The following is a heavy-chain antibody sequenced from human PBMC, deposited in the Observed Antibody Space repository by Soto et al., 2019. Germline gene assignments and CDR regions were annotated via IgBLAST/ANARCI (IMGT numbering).Heavy chain of an antibody. CDR1: GGSISSGGYY. V-gene: IGHV4-31*03. Sequence: SQTLSLTYTVSGGSISSGGYYWSWIRQHPGKGLEWIGYIYYGGSTYYNPSLKSRVTISVDTSKNQFSLKLTSVTAADTAVYYCSIRHRLVGGTPWFGPWGEGTLGTV. J-gene: IGHJ5*02. D-gene: IGHD1-26*01. CDR3: SIRHRLVGGTPWFGP. CDR2: IYYGGST.